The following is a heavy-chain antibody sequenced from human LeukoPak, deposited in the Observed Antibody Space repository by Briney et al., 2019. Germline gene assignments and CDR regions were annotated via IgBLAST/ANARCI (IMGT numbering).Heavy chain of an antibody. CDR1: GGSISSGDYY. CDR3: ARGSREQQLVLDY. J-gene: IGHJ4*02. V-gene: IGHV4-30-4*01. D-gene: IGHD6-13*01. CDR2: IYYSGST. Sequence: SQTVSLTCTVSGGSISSGDYYWSWIRQPPGKGLEWIGYIYYSGSTYYNPSLKSRVTISVDTSKNQFSLKLSSVTAADTAVYYCARGSREQQLVLDYWGQGTLVTVSS.